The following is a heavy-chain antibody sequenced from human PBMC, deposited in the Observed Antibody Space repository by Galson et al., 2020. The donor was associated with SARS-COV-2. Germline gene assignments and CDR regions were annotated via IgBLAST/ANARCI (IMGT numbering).Heavy chain of an antibody. CDR1: RYSFITPW. V-gene: IGHV3-74*01. D-gene: IGHD5-12*01. J-gene: IGHJ5*01. Sequence: LSLSRAAPRYSFITPWIHRVRQVPGGGLVWVSHIQVDVTYTEYADSVKGRITISRDNAKNTIYLQMNRLRSDDTAIYYCARDHYGYNSLDSWGQGTLITVSS. CDR2: IQVDVTYT. CDR3: ARDHYGYNSLDS.